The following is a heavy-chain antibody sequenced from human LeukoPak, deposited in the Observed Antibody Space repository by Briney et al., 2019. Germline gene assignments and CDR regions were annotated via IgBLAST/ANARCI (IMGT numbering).Heavy chain of an antibody. J-gene: IGHJ4*02. CDR2: IYHSGST. V-gene: IGHV4-38-2*02. D-gene: IGHD3-22*01. CDR1: GYSISSGYY. CDR3: ARQKGSGYYLDY. Sequence: PSETLSLTCTVSGYSISSGYYWGWIRQPPGKGLEWIGSIYHSGSTYYNPSLKSRVTISVDTSKNQFSLKLSSVTAADTAVYYCARQKGSGYYLDYWGQGTLVTVSS.